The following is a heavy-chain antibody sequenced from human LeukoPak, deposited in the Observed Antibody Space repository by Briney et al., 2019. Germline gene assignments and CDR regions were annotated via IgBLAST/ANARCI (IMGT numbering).Heavy chain of an antibody. CDR3: AKSWRPRRWPDSFDP. CDR2: IYNSGST. CDR1: GGSISSGDYY. D-gene: IGHD5-24*01. V-gene: IGHV4-61*08. J-gene: IGHJ5*02. Sequence: PSETLSLTCTVSGGSISSGDYYWGWIRQLPGKGLEWIGYIYNSGSTNHNPSLRSRVTISVDTSKNQFSLKLSPVTAADTAVYYCAKSWRPRRWPDSFDPWGQGTLVTVSS.